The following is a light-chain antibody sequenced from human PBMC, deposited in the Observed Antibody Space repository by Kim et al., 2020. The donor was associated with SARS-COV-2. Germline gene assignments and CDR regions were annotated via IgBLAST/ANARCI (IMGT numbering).Light chain of an antibody. CDR2: DVS. J-gene: IGLJ2*01. CDR1: SSDVGGYNY. CDR3: SSYTSSSTVV. Sequence: GRSITISSTGTSSDVGGYNYVSWYQQHPGKAPKLMIYDVSNRPSGVSNRFSGSKSGNTASLTISGLQAEDEADYYCSSYTSSSTVVFGGGTQLTVL. V-gene: IGLV2-14*03.